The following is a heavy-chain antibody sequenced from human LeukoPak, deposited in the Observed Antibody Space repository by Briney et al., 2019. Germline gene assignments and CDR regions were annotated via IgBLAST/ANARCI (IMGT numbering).Heavy chain of an antibody. CDR2: INPKSGGT. Sequence: GASVKVSCKASGYTFSGYYMHWVRQAPGQGLEWMGWINPKSGGTNYAQKLQGRVTMTTDTSTSTAYMELRSLRSDDTAVYYCATYSSGWGGYFDYWGQGTLVTVSS. J-gene: IGHJ4*02. V-gene: IGHV1-2*02. D-gene: IGHD6-19*01. CDR3: ATYSSGWGGYFDY. CDR1: GYTFSGYY.